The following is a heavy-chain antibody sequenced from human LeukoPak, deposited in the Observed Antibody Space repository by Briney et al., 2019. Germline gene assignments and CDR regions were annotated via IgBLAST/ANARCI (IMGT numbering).Heavy chain of an antibody. CDR1: GYSITSGYF. CDR3: ARPPDSSDYGAAFDF. Sequence: PSETLSLTCVVSGYSITSGYFWGWLRQPPGKGLEWIGSIYHSGTTYYNPSLKSRVTISVDTSKNQFSLKLSSVTAADTAVYYCARPPDSSDYGAAFDFWGQGTLVTVSS. D-gene: IGHD4-17*01. V-gene: IGHV4-38-2*01. CDR2: IYHSGTT. J-gene: IGHJ4*02.